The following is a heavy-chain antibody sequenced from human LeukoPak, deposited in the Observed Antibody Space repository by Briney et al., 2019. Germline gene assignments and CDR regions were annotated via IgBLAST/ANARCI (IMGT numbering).Heavy chain of an antibody. Sequence: GGSLRLSCTASGFTFSDYAMSWVRQAPGKGLEWVAVISYDGSNKYYADSVKGRFTISRDNSKNTLYLQMNSPRAEDTAVYYCARDYTYDFWSGSYYFDYWGQGTLVTVSS. D-gene: IGHD3-3*01. CDR1: GFTFSDYA. CDR2: ISYDGSNK. CDR3: ARDYTYDFWSGSYYFDY. V-gene: IGHV3-30-3*01. J-gene: IGHJ4*02.